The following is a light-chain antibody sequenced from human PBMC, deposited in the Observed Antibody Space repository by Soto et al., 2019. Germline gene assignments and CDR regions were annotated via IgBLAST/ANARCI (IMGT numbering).Light chain of an antibody. CDR1: SSDVADSNC. Sequence: QSALTQPASVSGSPGQSITISCTGTSSDVADSNCISWYQQPPGKAPKLMIYDVSSRPSGVFNRFSGSKSGSTSSLTISGLQAEDEADYYCSSYESSSPRGPVFGGGTKLTVL. CDR2: DVS. V-gene: IGLV2-14*01. J-gene: IGLJ2*01. CDR3: SSYESSSPRGPV.